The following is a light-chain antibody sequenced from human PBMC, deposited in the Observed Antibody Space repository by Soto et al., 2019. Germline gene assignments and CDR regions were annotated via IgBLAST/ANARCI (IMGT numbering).Light chain of an antibody. V-gene: IGKV1-6*01. J-gene: IGKJ4*01. CDR3: LQNYNYPLT. CDR1: QVIKND. Sequence: AIQMTQSPPSLSASVGARVPITSLESQVIKNDLSWYRQRXGRDPKXXIYVASNLQSGVPSRCSGSGAGTDFTLTISSLQPEDFETDYCLQNYNYPLTFGGGTKVDIK. CDR2: VAS.